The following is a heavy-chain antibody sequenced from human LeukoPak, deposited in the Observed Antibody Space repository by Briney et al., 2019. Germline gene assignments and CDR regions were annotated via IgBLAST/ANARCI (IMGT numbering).Heavy chain of an antibody. CDR3: ARQDYSSPEGWFDP. J-gene: IGHJ5*02. CDR1: VGSITTTNYY. Sequence: SETLSLTCTVSVGSITTTNYYWAWIPQPPGRGLEWIGSMYHSGITYYNPSLKGRVTMSVDTSKDQFSLKLISVTAADTAVYYCARQDYSSPEGWFDPWGHGTLVTVSS. D-gene: IGHD6-13*01. V-gene: IGHV4-39*01. CDR2: MYHSGIT.